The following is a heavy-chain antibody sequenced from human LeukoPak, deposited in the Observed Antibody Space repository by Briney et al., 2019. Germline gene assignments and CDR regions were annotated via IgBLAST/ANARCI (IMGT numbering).Heavy chain of an antibody. CDR3: ARDYYYDSSGLYAFDI. Sequence: ASVKVSCKASGYTFTSYGISWVRQAPGQGLEWMGWISAYNGNTNYAQKLQGRVTMTTDTSTSTAYMELRSLRSDDTAVYYCARDYYYDSSGLYAFDIWGQGTMVTVSS. D-gene: IGHD3-22*01. CDR2: ISAYNGNT. J-gene: IGHJ3*02. CDR1: GYTFTSYG. V-gene: IGHV1-18*01.